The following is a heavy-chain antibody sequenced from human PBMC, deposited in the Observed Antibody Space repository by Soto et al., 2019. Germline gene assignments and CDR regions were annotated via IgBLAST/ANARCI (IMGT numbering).Heavy chain of an antibody. Sequence: GASVKVSCKASGGTFSSYAISWVRQAPGQGLEWMGGIIPIFGTANYAQKFQGRVTITADESTSTAYMELSSLRSEDTAVYYCARGGRPYCSSTSCYFGGFDYWGQGTLVTVSS. D-gene: IGHD2-2*01. V-gene: IGHV1-69*13. CDR1: GGTFSSYA. J-gene: IGHJ4*02. CDR3: ARGGRPYCSSTSCYFGGFDY. CDR2: IIPIFGTA.